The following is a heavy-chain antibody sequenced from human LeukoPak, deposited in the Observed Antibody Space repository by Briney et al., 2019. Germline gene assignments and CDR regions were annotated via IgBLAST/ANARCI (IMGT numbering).Heavy chain of an antibody. V-gene: IGHV1-69*13. J-gene: IGHJ3*02. CDR3: ARNPRRSRVSQGAFDI. Sequence: SVKVSCKASGGTFSSYAISWVRQAPGQGLEWMGGIIPIFGTANSAQKFQGRVTITADESTSTAYMELSSLRSEDTAVYYCARNPRRSRVSQGAFDIWGQGTMVTVSS. CDR2: IIPIFGTA. CDR1: GGTFSSYA.